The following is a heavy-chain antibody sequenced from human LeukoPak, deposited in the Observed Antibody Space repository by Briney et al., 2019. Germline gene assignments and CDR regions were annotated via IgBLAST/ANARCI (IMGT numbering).Heavy chain of an antibody. V-gene: IGHV3-11*01. CDR1: GFTFSDYY. D-gene: IGHD3-10*01. Sequence: PGGSLRLSCVASGFTFSDYYMSWIRQAPGKGLEWVSYISSSGSTIYYADSVKGRFTISRDNAKNSLYLQMNSLRAEDTAVYYCARAPVGYGSGSYYNSRFFDYWGQGTLVTVSS. J-gene: IGHJ4*02. CDR3: ARAPVGYGSGSYYNSRFFDY. CDR2: ISSSGSTI.